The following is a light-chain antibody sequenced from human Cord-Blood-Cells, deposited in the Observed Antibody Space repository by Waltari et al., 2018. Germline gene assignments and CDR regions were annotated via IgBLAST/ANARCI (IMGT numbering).Light chain of an antibody. CDR3: YSYAGSSTFDVV. CDR1: SSDVGSYNI. CDR2: EGS. Sequence: QSALTQPASVSGSPGQSITISCTGTSSDVGSYNIVSWYQQHPGKAPKLMIYEGSKRPSGFSNRFSGSKSGNTASLTISGLQAEDEADYYCYSYAGSSTFDVVFGGGTKLTVL. J-gene: IGLJ2*01. V-gene: IGLV2-23*03.